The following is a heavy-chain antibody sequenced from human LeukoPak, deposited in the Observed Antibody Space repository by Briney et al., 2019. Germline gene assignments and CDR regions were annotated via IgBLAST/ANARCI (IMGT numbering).Heavy chain of an antibody. CDR2: ISYAGST. V-gene: IGHV4-39*01. CDR1: GGSFISSGHY. CDR3: AKPVVTSTSWYLAFDC. J-gene: IGHJ4*02. Sequence: SETLSLTCTVSGGSFISSGHYWGWIRQPPGKGLEWIGSISYAGSTYHNPSLTSRVSMSVDTSKNQFSLKLTSVTAADTAVYYCAKPVVTSTSWYLAFDCWGQGTLVTVSS. D-gene: IGHD6-13*01.